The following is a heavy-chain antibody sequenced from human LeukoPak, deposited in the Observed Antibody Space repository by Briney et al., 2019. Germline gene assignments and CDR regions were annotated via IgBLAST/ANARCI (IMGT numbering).Heavy chain of an antibody. J-gene: IGHJ3*02. CDR3: AKDLTSVYDAFNI. V-gene: IGHV3-11*05. Sequence: GGSLRLSCAASGFTFSGYYMNWIRQTPGKGLEWVSCISGSSSHTDYADSVKGRFTISRDNSKKSLYLQMNSLRTEDTALYYCAKDLTSVYDAFNIWGQGTMVTVSS. CDR1: GFTFSGYY. CDR2: ISGSSSHT.